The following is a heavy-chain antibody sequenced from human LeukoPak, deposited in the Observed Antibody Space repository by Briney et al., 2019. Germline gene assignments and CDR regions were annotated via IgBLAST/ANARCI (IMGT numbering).Heavy chain of an antibody. CDR1: GFTLSSYA. CDR2: ISGSGVST. V-gene: IGHV3-23*01. Sequence: PGGSLRLSCAASGFTLSSYAMSWVRQAPGKGLEWVSAISGSGVSTFYADSLKGRFSISRDNAKNTLYLQMNSLRAEDTALYYCAKGLLTYSYLDYWGQGTLVTVSS. CDR3: AKGLLTYSYLDY. D-gene: IGHD5-18*01. J-gene: IGHJ4*02.